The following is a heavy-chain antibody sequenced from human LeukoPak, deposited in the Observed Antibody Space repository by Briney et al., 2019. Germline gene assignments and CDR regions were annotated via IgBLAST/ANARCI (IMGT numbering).Heavy chain of an antibody. D-gene: IGHD3-22*01. CDR1: GGSISSYY. CDR2: IYYSGGT. Sequence: PSETLSLTCTVSGGSISSYYWSWIRQPPGKGLEWIGFIYYSGGTNYNPSLKRRVTISVDTSKHQFSLKLSSVTAADTAVYYCARLGTYYYDSSGYYYQGYFDYWGQGTLVTVSS. V-gene: IGHV4-59*08. J-gene: IGHJ4*02. CDR3: ARLGTYYYDSSGYYYQGYFDY.